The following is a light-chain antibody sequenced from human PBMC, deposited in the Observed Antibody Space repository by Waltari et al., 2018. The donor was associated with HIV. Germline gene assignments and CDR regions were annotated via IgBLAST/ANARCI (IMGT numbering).Light chain of an antibody. J-gene: IGKJ3*01. V-gene: IGKV1-33*01. CDR2: DAS. CDR3: QQYDNLPFT. CDR1: QDISNS. Sequence: DIQMTQSPSSLSAYDGDLVPNSCQASQDISNSLNWYQQKPGKAPKLLIYDASNLETGVPSRFSGSGAGTDVTFTITNLHPEDIATYYCQQYDNLPFTFAPGTKVNLK.